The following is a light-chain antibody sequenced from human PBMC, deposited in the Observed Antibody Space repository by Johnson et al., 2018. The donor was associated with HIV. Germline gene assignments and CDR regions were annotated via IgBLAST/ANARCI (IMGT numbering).Light chain of an antibody. CDR2: EDD. CDR3: ETWDSSLSGYYV. V-gene: IGLV1-51*02. Sequence: QPVLTQPPSVSAAPGQKVTISCSGSSSNIGKNHVSWYQQFPGTAPKLLVYEDDKRPSGIPDRFSGSKSGTSATPGITGLQTGDEADYYCETWDSSLSGYYVFGTGTKLNVL. CDR1: SSNIGKNH. J-gene: IGLJ1*01.